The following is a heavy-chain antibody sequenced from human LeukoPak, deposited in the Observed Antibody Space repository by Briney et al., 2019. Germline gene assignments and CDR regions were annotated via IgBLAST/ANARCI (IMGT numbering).Heavy chain of an antibody. CDR1: GYTFTSYA. D-gene: IGHD1-26*01. CDR3: ARVPTRPYYYYMDV. CDR2: INTNTGNP. Sequence: GASVKVSCKASGYTFTSYAMNWVRQAPGQGLEWMGWINTNTGNPTYAQGFTGRFVFSLDTSVSTAYLQISSLKAEDTAVYYCARVPTRPYYYYMDVWGKGTTVTVSS. V-gene: IGHV7-4-1*02. J-gene: IGHJ6*03.